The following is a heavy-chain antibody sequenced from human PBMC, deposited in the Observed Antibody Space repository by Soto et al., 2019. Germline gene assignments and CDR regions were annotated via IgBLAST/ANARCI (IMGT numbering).Heavy chain of an antibody. D-gene: IGHD1-26*01. CDR1: GFTFSSYA. CDR3: AKAGGTYYYYGMDV. J-gene: IGHJ6*02. V-gene: IGHV3-23*01. CDR2: ISGSGGST. Sequence: GGSLRLSCAASGFTFSSYAMSWVRQAPGKGLEWVSAISGSGGSTYYADSVKGRFTISRDNSKNTLYLQMNSLRAEDMAVYYCAKAGGTYYYYGMDVWGQGTTVTVSS.